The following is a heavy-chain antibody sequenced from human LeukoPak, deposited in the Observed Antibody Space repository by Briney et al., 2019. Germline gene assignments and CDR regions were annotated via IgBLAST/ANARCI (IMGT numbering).Heavy chain of an antibody. CDR2: ISYDGSNK. D-gene: IGHD3-22*01. CDR3: AGGYYDSSGYTAHAFDI. CDR1: GFTFSSYA. Sequence: GGSLRLSCAASGFTFSSYAMHWVRQAPGKGLEWVAVISYDGSNKYYADSVKGRFTISRDNSKNTLYLQMNSLRAEDTAVYYCAGGYYDSSGYTAHAFDIWGQGTMVTVSS. J-gene: IGHJ3*02. V-gene: IGHV3-30-3*01.